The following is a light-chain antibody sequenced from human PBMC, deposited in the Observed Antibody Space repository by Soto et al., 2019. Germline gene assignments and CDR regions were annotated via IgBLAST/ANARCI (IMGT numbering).Light chain of an antibody. CDR1: QSVSSH. V-gene: IGKV3-11*01. CDR3: VQRTTWPWT. J-gene: IGKJ1*01. Sequence: EIVLTQSPGTLSLSPGGRATLSCRASQSVSSHLAWYQQKPGQAPRLLIYDASNRATGIPARFSGSGSGTAFTLTISSLEPEDFAVYHCVQRTTWPWTCGQGSKVEIK. CDR2: DAS.